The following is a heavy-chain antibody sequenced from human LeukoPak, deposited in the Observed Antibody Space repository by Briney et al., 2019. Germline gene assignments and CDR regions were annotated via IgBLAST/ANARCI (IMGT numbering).Heavy chain of an antibody. Sequence: KPSETLSLTCTVSGGSISSYSWTWIRQPPGKGLEWIGHIYYSGSTNYNPSLKGRVTTSVDTSKNHFSLKMSSVTAADTAVYYCGRIMGRRMFGQYSSGWYLEFWGRGTLVTVSS. CDR3: GRIMGRRMFGQYSSGWYLEF. V-gene: IGHV4-59*01. D-gene: IGHD6-19*01. CDR2: IYYSGST. CDR1: GGSISSYS. J-gene: IGHJ4*02.